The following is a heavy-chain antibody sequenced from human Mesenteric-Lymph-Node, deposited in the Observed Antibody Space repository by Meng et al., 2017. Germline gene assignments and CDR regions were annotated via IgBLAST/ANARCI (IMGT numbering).Heavy chain of an antibody. V-gene: IGHV1-2*06. CDR3: AKIGSNHQFDL. CDR2: INPHTGGI. J-gene: IGHJ4*02. Sequence: QVQLVQSGAEVQKPGALAKGSCKASGYTFTVYYMHGVRQAPGQGLEWMGRINPHTGGINYAQEFQGRVAMTRDTSISTAYMELSRLRTDDTAVYYCAKIGSNHQFDLWGQGTLVTVSS. D-gene: IGHD4-11*01. CDR1: GYTFTVYY.